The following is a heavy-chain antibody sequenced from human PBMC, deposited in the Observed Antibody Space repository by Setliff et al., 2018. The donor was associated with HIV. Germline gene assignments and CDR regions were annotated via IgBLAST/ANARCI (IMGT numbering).Heavy chain of an antibody. CDR3: ARGGGGYFNY. CDR2: VSNGGDT. CDR1: GGSTNNYY. V-gene: IGHV4-59*01. Sequence: SETLSLTCAVSGGSTNNYYLTWIRQPPGKGLEWIGSVSNGGDTNYNPSLKSRVTISQDTSKNQFSLKLSSVTAADTALYYCARGGGGYFNYWGQGTLVTVSS. J-gene: IGHJ4*02. D-gene: IGHD3-22*01.